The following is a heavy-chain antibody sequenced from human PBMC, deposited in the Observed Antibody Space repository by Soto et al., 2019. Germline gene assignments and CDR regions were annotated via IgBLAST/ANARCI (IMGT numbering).Heavy chain of an antibody. V-gene: IGHV4-30-4*01. CDR1: GGSISVEHYH. Sequence: QVQLQESDPGLVRPSQTLSLTCTVSGGSISVEHYHWTWIRQPPGKGLEWIGYIHYSGSVYYNPSLQSGLSMSGDTSKNLFSLKLASVTAADTAVYFCVREDDGGDRDYYGLDVWGQGTTVTVSS. CDR3: VREDDGGDRDYYGLDV. J-gene: IGHJ6*02. CDR2: IHYSGSV. D-gene: IGHD2-21*02.